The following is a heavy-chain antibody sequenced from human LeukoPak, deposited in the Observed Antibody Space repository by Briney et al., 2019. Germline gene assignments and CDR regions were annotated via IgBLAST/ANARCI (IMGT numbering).Heavy chain of an antibody. Sequence: GGSLRLSCAASGFTFSSYSMNWVRQAPGKGLEWVSYISSSSSTIYYADSVKGRFTISRDNAKNSLYLQMNSLRAEDTAVYYCARAIIGYNYWYFDLWGRGTLVTVSS. D-gene: IGHD5-24*01. CDR1: GFTFSSYS. CDR3: ARAIIGYNYWYFDL. J-gene: IGHJ2*01. CDR2: ISSSSSTI. V-gene: IGHV3-48*01.